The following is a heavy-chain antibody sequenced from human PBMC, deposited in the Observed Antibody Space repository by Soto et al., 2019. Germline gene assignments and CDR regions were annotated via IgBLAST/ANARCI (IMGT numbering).Heavy chain of an antibody. V-gene: IGHV3-11*01. CDR3: AGQYDPVPRSAFDI. CDR2: ITSRGSTM. CDR1: GFTFSDYY. J-gene: IGHJ3*02. D-gene: IGHD3-16*01. Sequence: SLRLSCAASGFTFSDYYMSWIRQAPGKGLEWVSCITSRGSTMDYADSVKGRFTISRDNGKKSLYLQMNSLRAEDTAVYYCAGQYDPVPRSAFDIWGQGTMVTVSS.